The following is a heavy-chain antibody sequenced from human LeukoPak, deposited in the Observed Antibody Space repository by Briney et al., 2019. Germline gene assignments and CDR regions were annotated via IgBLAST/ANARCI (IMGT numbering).Heavy chain of an antibody. Sequence: GGSLRLSCVAPGFSFNTYVMHWVRQGPGKGLEWVAVMWHDGTNKVYADSVKGGFSISRDNSKNPLYLQMNSLRAEDTAVYYCAKGAPGGYFDYCGQGTLVTVSS. CDR1: GFSFNTYV. CDR2: MWHDGTNK. J-gene: IGHJ4*02. CDR3: AKGAPGGYFDY. D-gene: IGHD3-16*01. V-gene: IGHV3-33*06.